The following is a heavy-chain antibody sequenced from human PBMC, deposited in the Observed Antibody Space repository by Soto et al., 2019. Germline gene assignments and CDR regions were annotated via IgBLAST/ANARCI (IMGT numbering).Heavy chain of an antibody. J-gene: IGHJ4*02. CDR2: IIPIFGTA. CDR1: GGTFSSYA. CDR3: ARDDGYSSGWLFDY. V-gene: IGHV1-69*06. D-gene: IGHD6-19*01. Sequence: SVKVSCKASGGTFSSYAISWVRQAPGQGLEWMGGIIPIFGTANYAQKFQGRVTITADKSTSTAYMELSSLRSEDTAVYYCARDDGYSSGWLFDYWGQGTLVTVS.